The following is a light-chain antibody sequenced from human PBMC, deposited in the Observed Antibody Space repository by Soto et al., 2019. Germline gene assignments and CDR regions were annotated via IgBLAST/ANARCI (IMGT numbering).Light chain of an antibody. CDR2: DVS. V-gene: IGLV2-14*01. Sequence: QSALTQPASVSGSPGQSITISCTGTSSDVGGYNYVSWYQQHPGKAPKLMIYDVSNRPSGVSNRFSGSKSGNTASLTISGLQAEDEADYNCSSHTSSSTLAVFGGGTKVTVL. J-gene: IGLJ2*01. CDR1: SSDVGGYNY. CDR3: SSHTSSSTLAV.